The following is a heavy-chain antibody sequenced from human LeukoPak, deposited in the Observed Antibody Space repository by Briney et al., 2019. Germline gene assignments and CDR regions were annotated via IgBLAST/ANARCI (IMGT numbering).Heavy chain of an antibody. CDR1: GGSISSYY. D-gene: IGHD6-19*01. Sequence: SETLSLTCTVSGGSISSYYWSWIRQPPGKGLEWIGYIYYSGSTNYNPSLKSRVTISVDMSKNQFSLKLSSVTAADTAVYYCARAVAGTEFDFWGQGALVTVSS. CDR3: ARAVAGTEFDF. J-gene: IGHJ4*02. CDR2: IYYSGST. V-gene: IGHV4-59*01.